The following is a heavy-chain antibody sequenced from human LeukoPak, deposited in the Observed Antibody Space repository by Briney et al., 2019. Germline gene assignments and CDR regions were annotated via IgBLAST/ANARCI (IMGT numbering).Heavy chain of an antibody. J-gene: IGHJ4*02. V-gene: IGHV3-21*01. Sequence: GGSLRLSCAASGFTFSSYSMNWVRQAPGKGLEWVSSISSSSSYIYYADSVKGRFTISRDNAKNSLYLQMNSLRAEDTAVYYCASRTYYYDSSGSALDYWGREPWSPSPQ. CDR1: GFTFSSYS. CDR3: ASRTYYYDSSGSALDY. D-gene: IGHD3-22*01. CDR2: ISSSSSYI.